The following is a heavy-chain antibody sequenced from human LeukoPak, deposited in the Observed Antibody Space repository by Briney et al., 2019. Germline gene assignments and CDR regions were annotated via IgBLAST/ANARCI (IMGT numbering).Heavy chain of an antibody. D-gene: IGHD1-26*01. Sequence: GGSLRLSCAASGFTFSNAWMSWVRQAPGKGLEWVGRIKSKTDGGTTDYAAPVKGRFTISRDDSKNTLYLQMNSLKTEDTAVYDCAREVVGDTIFAGWDGWGQGALVIV. CDR3: AREVVGDTIFAGWDG. CDR1: GFTFSNAW. V-gene: IGHV3-15*01. J-gene: IGHJ4*02. CDR2: IKSKTDGGTT.